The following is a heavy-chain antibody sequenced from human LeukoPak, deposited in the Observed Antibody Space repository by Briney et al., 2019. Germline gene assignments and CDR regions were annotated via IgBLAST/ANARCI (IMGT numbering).Heavy chain of an antibody. J-gene: IGHJ4*02. Sequence: GGSLRLSCAASGFTFSAYAMNWVRQAPGKGLEWVSTISGSGGSTYYADSVKGRFTISRDNSKNTLYLQMNSLSAEDTAVYYCAKARTQQSYTFDYWGQGTLVTVSS. CDR1: GFTFSAYA. CDR2: ISGSGGST. D-gene: IGHD2-2*02. V-gene: IGHV3-23*01. CDR3: AKARTQQSYTFDY.